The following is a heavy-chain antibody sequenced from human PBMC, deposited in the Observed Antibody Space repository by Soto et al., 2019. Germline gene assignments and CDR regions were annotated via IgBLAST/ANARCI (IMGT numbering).Heavy chain of an antibody. Sequence: ASVKVSCKASGYTFTSYDINWVRQATGQGLEWMGWMNPNSGNTGYAQKFQGRVTMTRNTSISTAYMELSSLRSEDTAAYYCARDRRITMVRGVIISLYYFDYWGQGTLVTVSS. CDR2: MNPNSGNT. J-gene: IGHJ4*02. V-gene: IGHV1-8*01. CDR1: GYTFTSYD. D-gene: IGHD3-10*01. CDR3: ARDRRITMVRGVIISLYYFDY.